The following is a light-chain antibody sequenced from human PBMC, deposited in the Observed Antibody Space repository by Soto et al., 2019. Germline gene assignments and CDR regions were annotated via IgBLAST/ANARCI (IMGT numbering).Light chain of an antibody. V-gene: IGKV3-11*01. CDR3: QQRSSWPPT. Sequence: EIVLTQSPATLSLSPLERSTLSFMASQSVSRYLAWYQQRPGQAPRLLIYDTSNRVTGIPARFSGSGSGTDFTLTISSLEPEDFAVYYCQQRSSWPPTFGQGTKVDIK. CDR1: QSVSRY. CDR2: DTS. J-gene: IGKJ1*01.